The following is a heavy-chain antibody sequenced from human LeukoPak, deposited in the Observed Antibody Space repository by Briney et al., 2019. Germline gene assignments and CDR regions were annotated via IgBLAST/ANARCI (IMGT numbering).Heavy chain of an antibody. V-gene: IGHV5-51*01. Sequence: GESLKISCKGSVYTFTNYYIAWVRQMPGKGLEWMGIISPGDSDARYSPSLQGQVTISADKSISTAYLRWGSLKASDTDTDVYPRRYCSSISFNPYFFDYWGQGTLVTVSS. CDR2: ISPGDSDA. D-gene: IGHD2-2*01. CDR3: PRRYCSSISFNPYFFDY. CDR1: VYTFTNYY. J-gene: IGHJ4*02.